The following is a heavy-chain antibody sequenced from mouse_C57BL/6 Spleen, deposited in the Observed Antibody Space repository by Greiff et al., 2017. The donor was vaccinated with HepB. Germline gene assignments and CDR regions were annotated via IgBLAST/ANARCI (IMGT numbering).Heavy chain of an antibody. V-gene: IGHV1-61*01. Sequence: QVQLKQPGAELVRPGSSVKLSCKASGYTFTSYWMDWVKQRPGQGLEWIGNIYPSDSETHYNQKFKDKATLTVDKSSSTAYMQLSSLTSEDSAVYYCARHITTVGGGFDYWGQGTTLTVSS. CDR2: IYPSDSET. CDR1: GYTFTSYW. D-gene: IGHD1-1*01. J-gene: IGHJ2*01. CDR3: ARHITTVGGGFDY.